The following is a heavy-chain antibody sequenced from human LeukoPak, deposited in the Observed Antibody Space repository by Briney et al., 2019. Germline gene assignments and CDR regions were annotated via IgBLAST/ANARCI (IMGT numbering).Heavy chain of an antibody. CDR1: GYTFTSYG. CDR3: ATSGRFLEWLYYFDY. J-gene: IGHJ4*02. V-gene: IGHV1-18*01. Sequence: ASVKVSCEASGYTFTSYGISWVRQAPGQGLEWMGWISAYNGNTNYAQKLQGRVTMTEDTSTDTAYMELSSLRSEDTAVYYCATSGRFLEWLYYFDYWGQGTLVTVSS. CDR2: ISAYNGNT. D-gene: IGHD3-3*01.